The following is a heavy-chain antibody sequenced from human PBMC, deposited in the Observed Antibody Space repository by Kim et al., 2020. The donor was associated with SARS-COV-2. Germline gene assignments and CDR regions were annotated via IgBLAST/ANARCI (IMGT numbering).Heavy chain of an antibody. CDR2: ISSSSSYI. CDR3: ARDIVVVVAATPSVYGMDV. V-gene: IGHV3-21*01. CDR1: GFTFSSYS. D-gene: IGHD2-15*01. J-gene: IGHJ6*02. Sequence: GGSLRLSCAASGFTFSSYSMNWVRQAPGKGLEWVSSISSSSSYIYYADSVKGRFTISRDNAKNSLYLQMNSLRAEDTAVYYCARDIVVVVAATPSVYGMDVWGQGTTVTVSS.